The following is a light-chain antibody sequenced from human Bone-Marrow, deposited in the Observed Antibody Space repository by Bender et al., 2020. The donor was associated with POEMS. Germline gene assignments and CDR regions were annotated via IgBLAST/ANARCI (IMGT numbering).Light chain of an antibody. CDR1: NIGSNS. Sequence: SYVLTQTPSVSVAPGQTARIPCGGANIGSNSVHWYQHRPGQAPLLVVFDNSDRPSWIPSRFSGSKSGNTASLTISGLQAEDEADYYCCSYAGSYKVFGGGTKVTVL. CDR2: DNS. V-gene: IGLV3-21*02. CDR3: CSYAGSYKV. J-gene: IGLJ2*01.